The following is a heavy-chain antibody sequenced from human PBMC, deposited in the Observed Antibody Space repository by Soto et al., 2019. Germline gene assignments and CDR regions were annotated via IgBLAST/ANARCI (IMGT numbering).Heavy chain of an antibody. D-gene: IGHD2-2*01. CDR1: GGTFSGYV. J-gene: IGHJ6*02. Sequence: QVQLVQSGAEVKKPGSSVKVSCKASGGTFSGYVFSWVRQAPGQGIEWMEGIIPIFGTANYEQKFQGRVTITSDESTSTAYMELSSLRSEDTAVYYCARVRRGPTNYYYYYGMDVWGQGTTVTVSS. CDR3: ARVRRGPTNYYYYYGMDV. CDR2: IIPIFGTA. V-gene: IGHV1-69*01.